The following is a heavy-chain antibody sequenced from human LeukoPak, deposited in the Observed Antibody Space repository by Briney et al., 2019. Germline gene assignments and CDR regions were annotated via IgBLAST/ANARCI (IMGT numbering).Heavy chain of an antibody. CDR1: GGSFSGYY. J-gene: IGHJ5*02. CDR2: INHSGST. Sequence: SETLSLTCAVYGGSFSGYYWSWIRQPPGKGLEWIGEINHSGSTNYNPSLKSRVTISVDTSKNQFSLKLSSVTAADTAVYYCARRYCSGGSCYLFWFDPWGQGTLVTVSS. D-gene: IGHD2-15*01. CDR3: ARRYCSGGSCYLFWFDP. V-gene: IGHV4-34*01.